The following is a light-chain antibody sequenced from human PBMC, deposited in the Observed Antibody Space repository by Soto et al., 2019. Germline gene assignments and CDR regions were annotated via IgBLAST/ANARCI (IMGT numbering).Light chain of an antibody. J-gene: IGKJ1*01. Sequence: DIQMTQSPSSLSASVGDRVTITCRASQSISSYLNWYQQKPGKAPKLLIYAASSLQSGVPSRFSGRGAGTDVTLTISSLKPEDFATYYCQQSYSTPCTFGQGTKVDIK. CDR2: AAS. CDR1: QSISSY. V-gene: IGKV1-39*01. CDR3: QQSYSTPCT.